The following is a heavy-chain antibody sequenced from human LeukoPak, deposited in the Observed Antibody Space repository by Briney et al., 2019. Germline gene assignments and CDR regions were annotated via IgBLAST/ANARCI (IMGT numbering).Heavy chain of an antibody. CDR3: ARGGMVPD. D-gene: IGHD4/OR15-4a*01. CDR2: ISSSGSPI. CDR1: GFTFSSYE. V-gene: IGHV3-48*03. J-gene: IGHJ4*02. Sequence: GGSLRLSCAASGFTFSSYEMNWVRQAPGKGLEWVSYISSSGSPIYYPDSVKGRFTISRDNAKNSLYLQMNSLRAEDTAGYYCARGGMVPDWGQGTLVTVSS.